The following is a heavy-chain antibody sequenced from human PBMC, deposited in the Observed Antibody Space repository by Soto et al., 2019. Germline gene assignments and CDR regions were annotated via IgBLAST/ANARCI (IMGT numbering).Heavy chain of an antibody. CDR1: GGSISSGGYY. V-gene: IGHV4-31*03. CDR3: ARVCGGDCHHGMDV. Sequence: QVQLQESGPGLVKPSQTLSLTCTVSGGSISSGGYYWSWIRQHPGKGLEWIGYIYYSGSTYYNPSLRSRFTISVDTSKNPFSLKLSSVTAADTAVYYWARVCGGDCHHGMDVCGQGTTVTVSS. D-gene: IGHD2-21*02. CDR2: IYYSGST. J-gene: IGHJ6*02.